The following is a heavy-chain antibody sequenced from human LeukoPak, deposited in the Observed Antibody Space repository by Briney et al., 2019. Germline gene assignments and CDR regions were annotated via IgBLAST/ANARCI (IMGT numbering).Heavy chain of an antibody. D-gene: IGHD6-6*01. V-gene: IGHV3-9*01. CDR1: GFTFDDYA. Sequence: PLRLSCAASGFTFDDYAMHWVRQAPGKGLERVSGISWNSGSIGYADSVKGRFTISRDNAKNSLYLQMNSLRAEDTALYYCAKANAGIAARHGMDVWGQGTTVTVSS. CDR3: AKANAGIAARHGMDV. CDR2: ISWNSGSI. J-gene: IGHJ6*02.